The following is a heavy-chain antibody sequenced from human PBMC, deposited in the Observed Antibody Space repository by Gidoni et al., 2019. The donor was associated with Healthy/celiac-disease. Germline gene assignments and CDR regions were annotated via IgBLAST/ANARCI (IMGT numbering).Heavy chain of an antibody. CDR1: GFTLSSYA. V-gene: IGHV3-23*01. Sequence: EVQLLESGGGLVQPGGSLRLSCAASGFTLSSYAMSWVRQAPGKGLEWVSAISGRGGSTYYADSVKGRFTIPRDNSKNTLYLQMNSLRAEDTAVYYCAKDWGDYVFDYWGQGTLVTVSS. J-gene: IGHJ4*02. CDR3: AKDWGDYVFDY. D-gene: IGHD4-17*01. CDR2: ISGRGGST.